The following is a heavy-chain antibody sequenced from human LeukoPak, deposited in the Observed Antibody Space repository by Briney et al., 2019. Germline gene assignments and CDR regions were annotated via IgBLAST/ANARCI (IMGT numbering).Heavy chain of an antibody. V-gene: IGHV4-4*07. J-gene: IGHJ4*02. Sequence: PSETLSLTCTVSGGSISSYYWSWIRQPAGKGLEWIGRIYTSGSTNYNPSLKSRVTMSVDTSKNQFSLELSSVTAADTAVYYCARAEYCSSTSCYRVDYWGQGTLVTVSS. CDR2: IYTSGST. CDR1: GGSISSYY. CDR3: ARAEYCSSTSCYRVDY. D-gene: IGHD2-2*01.